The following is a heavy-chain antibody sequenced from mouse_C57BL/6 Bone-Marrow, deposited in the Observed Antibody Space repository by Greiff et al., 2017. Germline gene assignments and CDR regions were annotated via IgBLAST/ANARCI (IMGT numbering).Heavy chain of an antibody. CDR1: GYTFTDYY. V-gene: IGHV1-19*01. D-gene: IGHD1-1*01. Sequence: VQLQQSGPVLVKPGASVKMSCKASGYTFTDYYMNWVKQSHGKSLEWIGVINPYNGGTSYNQKFKGKATLTVDKSSSTAYMELNSLTSEDSAVYYCARWLYYYGTYYFDYWGQGTTLTVSS. CDR2: INPYNGGT. CDR3: ARWLYYYGTYYFDY. J-gene: IGHJ2*01.